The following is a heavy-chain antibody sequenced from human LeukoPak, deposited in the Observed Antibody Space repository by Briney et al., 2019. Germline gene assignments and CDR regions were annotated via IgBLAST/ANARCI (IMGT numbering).Heavy chain of an antibody. CDR1: GFTFSSYA. J-gene: IGHJ4*02. V-gene: IGHV3-30-3*01. CDR3: AREGVGITMIVVVIPFDY. CDR2: ISYDGSNK. Sequence: GGSLRLSCAASGFTFSSYAMHWVRQAPGKGLEWVAVISYDGSNKYYADSVKGRFTISRDNSKNTLYLQMNSLRAKDTAVYYCAREGVGITMIVVVIPFDYWGQGTLVTVSS. D-gene: IGHD3-22*01.